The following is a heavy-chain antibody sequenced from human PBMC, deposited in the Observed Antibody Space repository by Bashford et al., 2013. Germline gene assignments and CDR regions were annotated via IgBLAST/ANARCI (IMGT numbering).Heavy chain of an antibody. D-gene: IGHD6-6*01. Sequence: VRQAPGQGLEWMGWISAYNGNTNYAQKFQGRVTMTRDTSISTAYMELSRLRSDDTAVYYCARGRSSSALGWFDPWGQGTLVTVSS. V-gene: IGHV1-2*02. CDR2: ISAYNGNT. J-gene: IGHJ5*02. CDR3: ARGRSSSALGWFDP.